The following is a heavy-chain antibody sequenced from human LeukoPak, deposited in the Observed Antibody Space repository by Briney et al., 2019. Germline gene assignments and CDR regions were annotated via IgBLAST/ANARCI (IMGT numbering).Heavy chain of an antibody. CDR3: ARSRGGAN. CDR1: GFTFSSFA. V-gene: IGHV3-7*05. CDR2: IKQDGSEK. J-gene: IGHJ4*02. Sequence: GGSLRLSCAVSGFTFSSFAMSWVRQAPGKGLEWVANIKQDGSEKYYVDSVKGRFTISRDNAKNSLYLQMNSLRAEDTAVYYCARSRGGANWGQGTLVTVSS. D-gene: IGHD3-10*01.